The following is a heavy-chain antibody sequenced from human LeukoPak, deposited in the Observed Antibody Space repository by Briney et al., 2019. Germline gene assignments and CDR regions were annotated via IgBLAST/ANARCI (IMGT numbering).Heavy chain of an antibody. D-gene: IGHD6-13*01. CDR2: ISSSSSYI. Sequence: GGSLRLSCAASGFTFSSYSMNWVRQAPGKGLEWVSSISSSSSYIYYADSVKGRFTISRDNAKNSLYLQMNSLRAEDTAVYYCARKGGSSWVPPDYWGQGTLVTVSS. CDR1: GFTFSSYS. J-gene: IGHJ4*02. CDR3: ARKGGSSWVPPDY. V-gene: IGHV3-21*01.